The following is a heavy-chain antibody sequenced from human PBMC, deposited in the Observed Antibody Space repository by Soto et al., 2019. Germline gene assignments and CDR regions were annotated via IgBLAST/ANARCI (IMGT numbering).Heavy chain of an antibody. J-gene: IGHJ5*02. CDR2: LYGSGRGI. V-gene: IGHV3-23*01. CDR3: AKDAVAGDGVWLAHA. CDR1: GFTFSGYA. Sequence: GGSRRLSWAASGFTFSGYAMIGIGQVPGKGLEWVSGLYGSGRGIHYADSVKGRFTISRDNSAYAVYLQMNNLRVEDTAVYYCAKDAVAGDGVWLAHAWGRGTAVTVSS. D-gene: IGHD4-17*01.